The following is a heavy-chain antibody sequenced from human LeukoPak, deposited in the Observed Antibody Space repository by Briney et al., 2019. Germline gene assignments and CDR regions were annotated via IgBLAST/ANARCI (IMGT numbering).Heavy chain of an antibody. D-gene: IGHD3-10*01. CDR1: GFTFSSYE. CDR2: IKQDGSEK. Sequence: GGSLRLSCAASGFTFSSYEMNWVRQAPGKGLEWVANIKQDGSEKYYVDSVKGRFTISRDNAKNSLYLQMNSLRAEDTAVYYCARDRFGDFDYWGQGTLVTVSS. V-gene: IGHV3-7*01. J-gene: IGHJ4*02. CDR3: ARDRFGDFDY.